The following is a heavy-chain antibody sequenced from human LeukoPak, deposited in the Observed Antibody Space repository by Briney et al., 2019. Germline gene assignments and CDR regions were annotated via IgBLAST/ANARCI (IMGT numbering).Heavy chain of an antibody. CDR2: ITGSGSTI. Sequence: GGSLRLSYAASGFTFSNYEMNWVRQAPGKGLDWVSYITGSGSTIYYADSVRGRFTISRDNAKKSLYLQMNSLRAEDTAVYYCARLRIGLGAFDIWGQGTTVTVSS. CDR1: GFTFSNYE. V-gene: IGHV3-48*03. J-gene: IGHJ3*02. CDR3: ARLRIGLGAFDI. D-gene: IGHD3/OR15-3a*01.